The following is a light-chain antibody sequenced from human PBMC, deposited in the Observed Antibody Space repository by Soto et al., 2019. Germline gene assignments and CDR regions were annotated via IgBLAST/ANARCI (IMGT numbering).Light chain of an antibody. J-gene: IGKJ4*01. CDR3: QHYNNWPLT. CDR2: GAS. CDR1: QRVTND. V-gene: IGKV3-15*01. Sequence: EIVMTQSPATLSVSPGERVTLSCRASQRVTNDFAWYQQKPGQPPRLLIYGASTRATGIPARFSGSGSGTEFTLTISSLQSEDFAVDYCQHYNNWPLTFGGGTKVEIK.